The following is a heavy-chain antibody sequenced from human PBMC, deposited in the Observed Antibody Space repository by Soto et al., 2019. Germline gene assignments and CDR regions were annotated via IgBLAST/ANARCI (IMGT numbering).Heavy chain of an antibody. V-gene: IGHV4-59*12. J-gene: IGHJ6*02. CDR2: MYNTWST. Sequence: QVHLQESGPGLVKPSETLSLTCTVSGGSISRYYWSWIRQPPGKGLEWIGYMYNTWSTVYNPSFKSRVTISVDTPKNRFALKLNSVTAADTAGYYCARDLWGYCGTDCYPLDVWGQGTTVTVSS. CDR3: ARDLWGYCGTDCYPLDV. D-gene: IGHD2-21*02. CDR1: GGSISRYY.